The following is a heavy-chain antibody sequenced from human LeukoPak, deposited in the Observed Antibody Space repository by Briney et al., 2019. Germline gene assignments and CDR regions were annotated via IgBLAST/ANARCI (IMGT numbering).Heavy chain of an antibody. V-gene: IGHV4-4*02. Sequence: SETLSLTCTVSGDSINSLDLWSWVRQPPGKGLEWIGEMYLSGTTHSNPSVKSRVTISIDKSKNQFSLKLSSVTAADTAVYYCARVAYCGGDCYYFDYWGQGTLVTVSS. CDR3: ARVAYCGGDCYYFDY. J-gene: IGHJ4*02. CDR2: MYLSGTT. CDR1: GDSINSLDL. D-gene: IGHD2-21*02.